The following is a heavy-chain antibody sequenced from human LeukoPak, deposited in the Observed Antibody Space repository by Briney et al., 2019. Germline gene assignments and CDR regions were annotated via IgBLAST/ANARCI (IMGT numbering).Heavy chain of an antibody. CDR3: TPYQRGRYFAWSFDY. Sequence: GGSLRLSCAASGFTFSSAWMSWVRQAPGKGLEWIGRIKSKTDGGTTDYAAPVKGRFTISRDDSKNTLYLQMNSLKTEDTAVYYCTPYQRGRYFAWSFDYRGHGNPVTVSS. CDR1: GFTFSSAW. V-gene: IGHV3-15*01. CDR2: IKSKTDGGTT. D-gene: IGHD3-9*01. J-gene: IGHJ4*01.